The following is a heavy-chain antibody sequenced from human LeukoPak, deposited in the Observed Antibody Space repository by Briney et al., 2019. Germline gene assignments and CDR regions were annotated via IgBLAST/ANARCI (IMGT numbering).Heavy chain of an antibody. Sequence: GGSLRLSCAASGFTFVTYAVTWVRQAPGKGLEWVSTISGSGDNTYYADSVKGRFTISRDNSKNTLYLQMNSLRAEDTAVYYCAKDEEQWLARGGFDYWGQGTLVTVSS. D-gene: IGHD6-19*01. J-gene: IGHJ4*02. CDR2: ISGSGDNT. CDR1: GFTFVTYA. CDR3: AKDEEQWLARGGFDY. V-gene: IGHV3-23*01.